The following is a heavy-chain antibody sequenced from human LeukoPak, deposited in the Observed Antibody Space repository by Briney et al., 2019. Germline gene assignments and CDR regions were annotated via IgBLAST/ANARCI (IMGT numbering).Heavy chain of an antibody. J-gene: IGHJ4*02. V-gene: IGHV3-23*01. Sequence: GGSLRLSCAASGFTFSSYAMSWVRQAPGKGLEWVSAISGSGGSTYYADSVKGRFTISRDNSKNTLHLQMNSLRAEDTAVYYCAKDATYYDFWSGYYDPQAAYYFDYWGQGTLVTVSS. D-gene: IGHD3-3*01. CDR2: ISGSGGST. CDR1: GFTFSSYA. CDR3: AKDATYYDFWSGYYDPQAAYYFDY.